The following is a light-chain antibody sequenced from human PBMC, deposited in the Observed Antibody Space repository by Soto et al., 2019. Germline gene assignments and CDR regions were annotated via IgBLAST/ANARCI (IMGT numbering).Light chain of an antibody. CDR2: GAS. CDR3: QQYNNWPYT. J-gene: IGKJ2*01. V-gene: IGKV3-15*01. Sequence: EILMTQSPATLSVSPGERATLSCRASQSVTGNLAWYQQKPGQAPRLLIYGASTRATGIPARFSGSGSGTEFTLTISSLQSEDFAVYYCQQYNNWPYTFGQGTKLEIK. CDR1: QSVTGN.